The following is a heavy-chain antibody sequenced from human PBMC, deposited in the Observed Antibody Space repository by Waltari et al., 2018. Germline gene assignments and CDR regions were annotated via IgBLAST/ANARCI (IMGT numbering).Heavy chain of an antibody. V-gene: IGHV1-2*02. Sequence: QVQLVQSGAELKNPGASVRVSCKTSGYTFTNVYLHWVRQAPGQGLEWMGWIHPGGGDTNYAQKFQGRVTLTRDTSIDTAYLELNGLTSDDTAIYYCARDHNWGPDYWGQGTLVTVSS. CDR3: ARDHNWGPDY. D-gene: IGHD7-27*01. CDR1: GYTFTNVY. CDR2: IHPGGGDT. J-gene: IGHJ4*02.